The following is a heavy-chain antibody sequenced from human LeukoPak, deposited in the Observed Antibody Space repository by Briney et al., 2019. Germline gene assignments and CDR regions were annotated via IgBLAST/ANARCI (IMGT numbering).Heavy chain of an antibody. Sequence: GGSLRLSCAASGFTFSSYAMHWVRQAPGKGLEYVSAISSNGGSTYYANSVKGRFTISRDNSKNTLYLQMGSLRAEDMAVYYCARDERLAFDYWGQGTLVTVSS. CDR2: ISSNGGST. V-gene: IGHV3-64*01. D-gene: IGHD5/OR15-5a*01. CDR3: ARDERLAFDY. CDR1: GFTFSSYA. J-gene: IGHJ4*02.